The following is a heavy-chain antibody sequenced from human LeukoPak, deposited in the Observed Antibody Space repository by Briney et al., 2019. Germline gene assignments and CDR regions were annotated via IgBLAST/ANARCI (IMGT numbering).Heavy chain of an antibody. J-gene: IGHJ6*02. CDR3: ARDQTYGSGSYFDSKSPYGMDV. CDR2: IYTSGST. CDR1: GGSISSYY. D-gene: IGHD3-10*01. V-gene: IGHV4-4*07. Sequence: SETLSLTCTVSGGSISSYYWSWIRQPAGKDLEWIGRIYTSGSTNYNPSLKSRVTMSVDTSKNQFSLKLSSVTAADTAVYYCARDQTYGSGSYFDSKSPYGMDVWGQGTTVTVSS.